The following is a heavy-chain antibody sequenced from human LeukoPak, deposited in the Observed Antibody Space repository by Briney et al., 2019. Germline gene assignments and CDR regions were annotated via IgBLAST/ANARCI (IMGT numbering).Heavy chain of an antibody. CDR3: ARASAQDYDFWSGHYYYYYGMDV. J-gene: IGHJ6*02. CDR1: GGSFCGYY. Sequence: ASETLSLTCAVYGGSFCGYYWSWIRQPPGKGLEWIGEINHSGSTNYNPSLKSRVTISVDTSKNQFSLKLSSVIAADTAVYYCARASAQDYDFWSGHYYYYYGMDVWGQGTTVTVSS. CDR2: INHSGST. V-gene: IGHV4-34*01. D-gene: IGHD3-3*01.